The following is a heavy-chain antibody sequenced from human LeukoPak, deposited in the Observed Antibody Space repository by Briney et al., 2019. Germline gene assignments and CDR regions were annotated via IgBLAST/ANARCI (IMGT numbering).Heavy chain of an antibody. Sequence: GGSLRLSCAASGFTVSSNYMSWVRQAPGKGLEWVGRIKSESDGGTTDYAAPVKGRFTISRDDSKNTLYLQMNRLKTEDTAMYYCTTESYYFYYMDVWGKGTTVTVSS. CDR3: TTESYYFYYMDV. CDR2: IKSESDGGTT. J-gene: IGHJ6*03. V-gene: IGHV3-15*01. CDR1: GFTVSSNY.